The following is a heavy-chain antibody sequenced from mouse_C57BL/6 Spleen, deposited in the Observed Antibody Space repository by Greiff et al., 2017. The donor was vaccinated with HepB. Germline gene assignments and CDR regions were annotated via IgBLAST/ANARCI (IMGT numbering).Heavy chain of an antibody. CDR2: ISDGGSYT. V-gene: IGHV5-4*01. Sequence: VQLKESGGGLVKPGGSLKLSCAASGFTFSSYAMSWVRQTPEKRLEWVATISDGGSYTYYPDNVKGRFTISRDNAKNNLYLQMSHLKSEDTAMYYCARHTMVTTRGFAYWGQGTLVTVSA. J-gene: IGHJ3*01. CDR1: GFTFSSYA. CDR3: ARHTMVTTRGFAY. D-gene: IGHD2-2*01.